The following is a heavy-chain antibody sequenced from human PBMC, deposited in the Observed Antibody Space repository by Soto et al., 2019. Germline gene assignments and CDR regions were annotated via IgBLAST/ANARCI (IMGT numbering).Heavy chain of an antibody. J-gene: IGHJ6*02. D-gene: IGHD6-13*01. Sequence: GESLKISCKGSGYSFTSYWIGWVRQMPGKGLEWMGIIYPGDSDTRYSPSFQGQVTISADKSISTAYLQWSSLKASDTAMYYCARTSSAAAESSYYYYGMDVWGQGTTVTVSS. V-gene: IGHV5-51*01. CDR1: GYSFTSYW. CDR3: ARTSSAAAESSYYYYGMDV. CDR2: IYPGDSDT.